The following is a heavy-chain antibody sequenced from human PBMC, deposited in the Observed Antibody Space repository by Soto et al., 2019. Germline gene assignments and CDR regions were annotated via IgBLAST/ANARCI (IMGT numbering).Heavy chain of an antibody. Sequence: QVQLVESGGGVVQPGRSLRLSCAASGFTFSSHSMHWVRHAPGKGLEWVAVISYDGSNKYYADSVKGRFTISRDNSKNTLYLQMNSLRAEDTAVYYCATYASSWTVFDYWGQGTLVTVSS. CDR1: GFTFSSHS. J-gene: IGHJ4*02. CDR3: ATYASSWTVFDY. V-gene: IGHV3-30-3*01. D-gene: IGHD6-13*01. CDR2: ISYDGSNK.